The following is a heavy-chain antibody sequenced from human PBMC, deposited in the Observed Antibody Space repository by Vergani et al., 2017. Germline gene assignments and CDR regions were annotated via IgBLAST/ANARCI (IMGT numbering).Heavy chain of an antibody. J-gene: IGHJ5*02. CDR3: ARDPLIVVVPAAISEKNNWFDP. CDR1: GGSFSGYY. CDR2: INHSGST. D-gene: IGHD2-2*01. Sequence: QVQLQQWGAGLLKPSETLSLTCAVYGGSFSGYYWSWIRQPPGKGLEWIGEINHSGSTNYNPSLKSRVTISVDTSKNQFSLKLSSVTAADTAVYYCARDPLIVVVPAAISEKNNWFDPWGQGTLVTVSS. V-gene: IGHV4-34*01.